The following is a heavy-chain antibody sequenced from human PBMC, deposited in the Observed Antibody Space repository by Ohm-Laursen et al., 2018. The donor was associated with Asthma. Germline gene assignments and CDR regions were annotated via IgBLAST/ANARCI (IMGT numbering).Heavy chain of an antibody. J-gene: IGHJ4*02. CDR3: ARGNVEGLL. CDR1: GFSFSSCT. Sequence: GSLRLSCTASGFSFSSCTMNWVRQAPGKGLEWVSYISSSSSSLYYADSVKGRFTISRDDAQNTVYLQMHSLRVDDTAVYFCARGNVEGLLWGQGTPVTVSS. V-gene: IGHV3-48*04. CDR2: ISSSSSSL.